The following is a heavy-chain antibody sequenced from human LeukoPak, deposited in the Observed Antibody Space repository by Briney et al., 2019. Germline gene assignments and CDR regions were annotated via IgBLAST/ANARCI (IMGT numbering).Heavy chain of an antibody. D-gene: IGHD5-24*01. CDR2: ISSNGGST. J-gene: IGHJ4*02. CDR1: GFTFNSYA. CDR3: AKDYVSGDGYWDFDY. Sequence: GSLRLSCAASGFTFNSYAMHWVRQASGKGLEYVSAISSNGGSTYYANSVKGRFTISRDNSKNTLYLQMGSLRVEDTAVYYCAKDYVSGDGYWDFDYWGQGTLVTVSS. V-gene: IGHV3-64*01.